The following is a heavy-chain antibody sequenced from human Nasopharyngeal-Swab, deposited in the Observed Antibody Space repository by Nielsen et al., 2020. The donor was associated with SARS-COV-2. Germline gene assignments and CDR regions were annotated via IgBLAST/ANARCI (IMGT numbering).Heavy chain of an antibody. CDR3: ARGDPYYYGMDV. Sequence: WIRQPPGKGLEWVSVIYSGGSTYYADSVKGRFTISRDNSKNTLYLQMNSLRAEDTAVYYCARGDPYYYGMDVWGQGTTVTVSS. J-gene: IGHJ6*02. V-gene: IGHV3-53*01. CDR2: IYSGGST.